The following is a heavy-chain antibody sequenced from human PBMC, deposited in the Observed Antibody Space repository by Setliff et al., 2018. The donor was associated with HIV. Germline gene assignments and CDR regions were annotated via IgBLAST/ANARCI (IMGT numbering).Heavy chain of an antibody. J-gene: IGHJ4*02. CDR3: ARRFEQWLAFDY. V-gene: IGHV4-39*01. CDR1: GGFISSTSYY. Sequence: SETLSLTCTVSGGFISSTSYYWGWIRQPPGKGLEWIGNIYYSGGTDYHPSLKSRVTISVDTSKNQFSLKLGSVTAADTAAYFCARRFEQWLAFDYWGQGTLVTVSS. D-gene: IGHD6-19*01. CDR2: IYYSGGT.